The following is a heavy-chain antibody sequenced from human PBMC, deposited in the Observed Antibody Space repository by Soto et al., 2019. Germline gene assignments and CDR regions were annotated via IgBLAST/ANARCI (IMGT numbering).Heavy chain of an antibody. CDR1: GFTVSSCA. CDR3: ANRGKYYFDH. Sequence: EVQLLESGGGLVQPGGSLRLSCAASGFTVSSCAMSWVRQAPGKGLEWVSVITTSGTNTYYADSVKGRFTISRDNSSNTLYLQMNTLRAEDTAVYYCANRGKYYFDHWGQGTLVTVSS. J-gene: IGHJ4*02. V-gene: IGHV3-23*01. CDR2: ITTSGTNT.